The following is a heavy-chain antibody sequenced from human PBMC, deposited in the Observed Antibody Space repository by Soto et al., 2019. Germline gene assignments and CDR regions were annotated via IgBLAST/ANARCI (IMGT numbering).Heavy chain of an antibody. Sequence: ASVKVSCKASGYTFTGHYIHWVRQAPEQGLEWMGEIGPESGATRYAEKFQGRVTMTLDTSITTVYMELKNLSPDDTAVYYCGRGRSGQIVVFYWGQGTPVTVSS. CDR2: IGPESGAT. V-gene: IGHV1-2*02. CDR1: GYTFTGHY. CDR3: GRGRSGQIVVFY. J-gene: IGHJ4*02. D-gene: IGHD1-26*01.